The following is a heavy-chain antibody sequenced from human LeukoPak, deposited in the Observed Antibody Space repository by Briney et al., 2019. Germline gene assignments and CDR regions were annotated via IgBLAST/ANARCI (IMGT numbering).Heavy chain of an antibody. CDR2: IIPIFGTA. V-gene: IGHV1-69*01. CDR1: GGTFSSYA. J-gene: IGHJ6*02. D-gene: IGHD3-10*01. CDR3: ARAPNYYGSGSYYPNYYYYYGMDV. Sequence: PVKVSCKASGGTFSSYAISWVRQAPGQGLEWMGGIIPIFGTANYAQKFQGRVTITADESTSTAYMELSSLRSEDTAVYYCARAPNYYGSGSYYPNYYYYYGMDVWGQGTTVTVSS.